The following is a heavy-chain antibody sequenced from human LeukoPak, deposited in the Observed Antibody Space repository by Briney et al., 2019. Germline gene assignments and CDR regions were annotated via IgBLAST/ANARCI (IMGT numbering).Heavy chain of an antibody. CDR2: INHSGST. CDR1: GGSFSGYY. J-gene: IGHJ4*02. D-gene: IGHD3-9*01. V-gene: IGHV4-34*01. Sequence: SSETLSLTCAVYGGSFSGYYWSWIRQPPGKWLEWIGEINHSGSTNYNPSLKSRVTISVDTSKNQFSLKLSSVTAADTAVYYCASGILTGYSAYYFVYWGQGTLVTVSS. CDR3: ASGILTGYSAYYFVY.